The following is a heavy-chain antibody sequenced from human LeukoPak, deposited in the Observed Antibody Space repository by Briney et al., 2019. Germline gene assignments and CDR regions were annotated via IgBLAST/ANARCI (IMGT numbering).Heavy chain of an antibody. CDR3: ARDRGKDYFDS. J-gene: IGHJ4*02. CDR1: GLTFTSHG. D-gene: IGHD4-23*01. CDR2: VRNDGSDT. V-gene: IGHV3-33*01. Sequence: GTSLRLSCTTSGLTFTSHGFHWLRQVVGKRLEWVAFVRNDGSDTYHANSVKGRVSISRDDSKNTLYLQMNSLRPEDTAIYYCARDRGKDYFDSWGQGTQVTVSS.